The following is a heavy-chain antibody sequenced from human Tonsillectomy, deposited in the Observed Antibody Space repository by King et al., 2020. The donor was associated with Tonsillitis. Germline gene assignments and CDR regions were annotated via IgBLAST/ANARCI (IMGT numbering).Heavy chain of an antibody. D-gene: IGHD6-25*01. CDR3: GKDLSPGGLDV. V-gene: IGHV3-9*01. Sequence: VQLVESGGGLVQPGGSLRLSCVASGFTLHDYAMHWVRQVPGKGLEGVSGIYWNSDRIGYADSVKGRFIISRDNAKNSLYLQMNSLRVEDSALYYCGKDLSPGGLDVWGQGTTVTVSS. J-gene: IGHJ6*02. CDR1: GFTLHDYA. CDR2: IYWNSDRI.